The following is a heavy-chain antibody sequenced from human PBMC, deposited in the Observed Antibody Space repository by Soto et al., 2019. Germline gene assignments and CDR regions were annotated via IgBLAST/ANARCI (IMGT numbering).Heavy chain of an antibody. D-gene: IGHD3-10*01. V-gene: IGHV4-30-2*01. CDR2: INHLETT. CDR3: ARGAGFDSFDY. J-gene: IGHJ4*02. CDR1: AASTTCGAYS. Sequence: SETLCITCTISAASTTCGAYSWSWIRQTPGKGLEWIGYINHLETTFYNPSFESRLTLSIDRTKNQFSLNLKSMSAADRAVYFCARGAGFDSFDYWGQGIMVTVSS.